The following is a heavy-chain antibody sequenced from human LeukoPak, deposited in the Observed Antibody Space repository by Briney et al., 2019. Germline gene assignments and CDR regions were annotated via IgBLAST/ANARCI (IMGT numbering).Heavy chain of an antibody. CDR1: GGSISGYY. CDR3: ARTLATSGYYHDY. D-gene: IGHD3-22*01. V-gene: IGHV4-59*08. Sequence: SETLSLTCTVSGGSISGYYWSWIRQPPGKGLEWIGYIYYSGSTNYNPSLKSRVTISVDTSKNQFSLKLSSVTAADTAVYYCARTLATSGYYHDYWGQGTLVTVSS. CDR2: IYYSGST. J-gene: IGHJ4*02.